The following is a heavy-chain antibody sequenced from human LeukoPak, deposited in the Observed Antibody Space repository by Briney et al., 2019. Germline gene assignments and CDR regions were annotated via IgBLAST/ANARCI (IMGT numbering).Heavy chain of an antibody. D-gene: IGHD3-3*01. J-gene: IGHJ4*02. CDR1: GFSLSTRGVG. CDR2: IYWDDDK. V-gene: IGHV2-5*02. CDR3: AHLPTYYDFWSGYLFDY. Sequence: SGPTLVNPTQTLTLTCTFSGFSLSTRGVGVGWIRQPPGKALEWLALIYWDDDKRYTPSLKSRLTITKDTSKNQVVLTMTNMDPVDTATYYCAHLPTYYDFWSGYLFDYWGQGTLVTVSS.